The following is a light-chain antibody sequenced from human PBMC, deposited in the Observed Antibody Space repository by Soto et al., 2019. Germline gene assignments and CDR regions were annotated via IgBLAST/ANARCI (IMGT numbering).Light chain of an antibody. J-gene: IGKJ4*01. CDR3: VQRIEFPLT. CDR1: QSLLDSDDGNTY. V-gene: IGKV2-40*01. CDR2: TVS. Sequence: DIVMTQTPLSLTVTPGEPASISCRSSQSLLDSDDGNTYLDWYLQKPGQSPQLLIYTVSYRASGVPDRFSGSGSGTDFTLKINRVEAEDVGVYYCVQRIEFPLTFGGGTKVEIK.